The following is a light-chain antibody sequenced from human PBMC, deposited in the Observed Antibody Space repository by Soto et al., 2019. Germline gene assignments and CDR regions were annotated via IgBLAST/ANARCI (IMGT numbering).Light chain of an antibody. CDR1: QSISLY. J-gene: IGKJ4*01. CDR2: ADY. Sequence: DIQMTQSPSSLSASVGDRVNITCRASQSISLYVSWYQQKAGQAPELLIYADYLLQGGVPPRVTGSRSGTEFTLPTSGLQRADFAPYFGQQCYSTSLTFGGGTKVEI. V-gene: IGKV1-39*01. CDR3: QQCYSTSLT.